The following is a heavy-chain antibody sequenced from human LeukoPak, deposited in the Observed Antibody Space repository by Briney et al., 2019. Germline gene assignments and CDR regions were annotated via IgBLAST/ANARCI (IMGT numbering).Heavy chain of an antibody. CDR1: GFTFSSYS. V-gene: IGHV3-21*01. CDR2: ISSSSSYI. Sequence: GGSLRLSCAASGFTFSSYSMNWVRQAPGKGLEWVSSISSSSSYIYYADSVKGRFTISRDNAKNSLYLQMNSLRAEDTAVYYCARVRDYGLGSFYFDYWGQGTLVTVSS. CDR3: ARVRDYGLGSFYFDY. J-gene: IGHJ4*02. D-gene: IGHD3-10*01.